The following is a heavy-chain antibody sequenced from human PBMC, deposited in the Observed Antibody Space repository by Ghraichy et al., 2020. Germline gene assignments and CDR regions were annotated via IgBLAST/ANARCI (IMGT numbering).Heavy chain of an antibody. Sequence: SETLSLTCTVSGGYISSSSWYWGWIRQPPGKGLEWIGSIYYSGSTYYNPSLKSRVSISVDTSKNQFSLKLSSLTAANTAVYYCARQEGTAARIGAFDIWGQGTMVTVSS. CDR2: IYYSGST. CDR3: ARQEGTAARIGAFDI. CDR1: GGYISSSSWY. D-gene: IGHD6-6*01. J-gene: IGHJ3*02. V-gene: IGHV4-39*01.